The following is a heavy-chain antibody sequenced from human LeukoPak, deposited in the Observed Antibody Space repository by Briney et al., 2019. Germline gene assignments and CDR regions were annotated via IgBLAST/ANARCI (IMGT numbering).Heavy chain of an antibody. Sequence: GSLRLSCAASGFTFSSYSMNWVRQAPGKGLEWVSSISSSSSYIYYADSVKGRFTISRDNAKNSLYLQMNSLRAEDTAVYYCARGGGWLHPLVYWGQGTLVTVSS. D-gene: IGHD5-24*01. CDR2: ISSSSSYI. CDR3: ARGGGWLHPLVY. V-gene: IGHV3-21*04. CDR1: GFTFSSYS. J-gene: IGHJ4*02.